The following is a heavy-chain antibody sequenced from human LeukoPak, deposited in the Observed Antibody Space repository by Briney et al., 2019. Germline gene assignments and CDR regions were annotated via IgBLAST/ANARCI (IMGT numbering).Heavy chain of an antibody. D-gene: IGHD3-22*01. Sequence: GGSLRLSCAASGFTFRSYWMHWVRQAPGKGLEWVSRVIRDGSFTNYADSVKGRFTISRDNAKNTLYLQMSSLRAEDTAVYYCATRNYYDSRGYYTFGHWGQGTLVTVSS. CDR3: ATRNYYDSRGYYTFGH. CDR2: VIRDGSFT. CDR1: GFTFRSYW. V-gene: IGHV3-74*01. J-gene: IGHJ4*02.